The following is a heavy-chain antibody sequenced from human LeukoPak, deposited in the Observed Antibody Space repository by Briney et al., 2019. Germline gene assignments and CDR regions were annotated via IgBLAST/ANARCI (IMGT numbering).Heavy chain of an antibody. CDR3: ARADYCSGGSCYYDS. CDR1: GFTFSSYS. Sequence: GGSLRLSCAASGFTFSSYSMNWGRQAPGKGLEWGSDISSSSSTIYYADSVKGRFTISRDNAKNSLYLQMNSLRAEDTPVYYCARADYCSGGSCYYDSWGQGTLVTVSS. J-gene: IGHJ4*02. V-gene: IGHV3-48*01. D-gene: IGHD2-15*01. CDR2: ISSSSSTI.